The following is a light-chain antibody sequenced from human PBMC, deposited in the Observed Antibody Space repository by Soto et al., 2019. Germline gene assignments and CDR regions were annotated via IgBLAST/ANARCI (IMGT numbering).Light chain of an antibody. V-gene: IGKV1-39*01. Sequence: DIQMTQSPSSLSASVGDRVTITCRASQSISTYLHWYQHKPGKAPNLLIYAASTLQSGVPSRFSGSGSGTDFTLTISSLQPEDFATYFCQQGYSTPLTFGGGTKVDIK. CDR1: QSISTY. J-gene: IGKJ4*01. CDR3: QQGYSTPLT. CDR2: AAS.